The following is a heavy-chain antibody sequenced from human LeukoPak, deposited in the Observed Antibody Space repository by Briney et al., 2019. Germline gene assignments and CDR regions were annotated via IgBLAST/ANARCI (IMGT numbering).Heavy chain of an antibody. CDR2: IYYSGST. Sequence: PSETLSLTCTVSGVSISSYYWSWIRQPPGKGLEWIGYIYYSGSTNYNPSLKSRVTISVDTSKNQFSLKLSSVTAADTAVYYCARDKDGGLDYWGQGTLVTASS. V-gene: IGHV4-59*01. CDR3: ARDKDGGLDY. J-gene: IGHJ4*02. D-gene: IGHD4-23*01. CDR1: GVSISSYY.